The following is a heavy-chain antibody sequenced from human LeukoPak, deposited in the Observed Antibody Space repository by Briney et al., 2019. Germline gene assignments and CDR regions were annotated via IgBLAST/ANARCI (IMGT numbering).Heavy chain of an antibody. CDR3: ARLGYCSSTSCYSQFDY. D-gene: IGHD2-2*01. Sequence: SETLSLTCTVSGGSISSSSYYWGWIRQPPGKGLEWIGSIYYSGSTYYNPSLKSRVTISVDTYKNQFSLRLSSVTAADTAVYYCARLGYCSSTSCYSQFDYWGQGTLVTVSS. J-gene: IGHJ4*02. CDR1: GGSISSSSYY. V-gene: IGHV4-39*01. CDR2: IYYSGST.